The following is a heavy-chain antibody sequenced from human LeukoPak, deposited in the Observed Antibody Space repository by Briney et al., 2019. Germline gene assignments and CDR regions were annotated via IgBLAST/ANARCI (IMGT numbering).Heavy chain of an antibody. CDR2: IYYSGST. D-gene: IGHD4-23*01. Sequence: SETLSLTCTVSGGSISSSNYYWDWIRQPPGKGLEWIGSIYYSGSTNYNPSLKSRVTISVDTSKNQFSLKLSSVTAADTAVYYCARAIGYSDPPGIYWGQGTLVTVSS. CDR3: ARAIGYSDPPGIY. CDR1: GGSISSSNYY. V-gene: IGHV4-39*07. J-gene: IGHJ4*02.